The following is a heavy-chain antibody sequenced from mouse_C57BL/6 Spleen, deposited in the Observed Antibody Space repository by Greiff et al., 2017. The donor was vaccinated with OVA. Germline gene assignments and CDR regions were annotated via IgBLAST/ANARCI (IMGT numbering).Heavy chain of an antibody. CDR2: ISDGGSYT. J-gene: IGHJ2*01. Sequence: EVHLVESGGGLVKPGGSLKLSCAASGFTFSSYAMSWVRQTPAKRLEWVATISDGGSYTYYPDNVKGRFTISRDNAKNNLYLQMSHLKSEDTAMYYCAREGGSFYFDYWGQGTTLTVSS. CDR1: GFTFSSYA. V-gene: IGHV5-4*01. CDR3: AREGGSFYFDY.